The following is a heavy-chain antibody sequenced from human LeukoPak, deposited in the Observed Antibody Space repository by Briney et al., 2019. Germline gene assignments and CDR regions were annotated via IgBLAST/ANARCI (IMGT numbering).Heavy chain of an antibody. CDR1: GFTFSSYE. J-gene: IGHJ4*02. Sequence: PGGSLRLSCAASGFTFSSYEMNWVRQAPGKGLEWVSYISSGGSTIYYADSVKGRFTISRDNAKNSLYLQMNSLRAEDTAVYYCARDSVPYSYDSSGYYVDYWGQGTLVTVSS. CDR3: ARDSVPYSYDSSGYYVDY. V-gene: IGHV3-48*03. D-gene: IGHD3-22*01. CDR2: ISSGGSTI.